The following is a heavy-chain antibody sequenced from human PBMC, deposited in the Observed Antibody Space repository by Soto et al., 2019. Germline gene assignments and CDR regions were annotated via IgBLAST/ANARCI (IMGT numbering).Heavy chain of an antibody. D-gene: IGHD4-17*01. V-gene: IGHV3-33*01. J-gene: IGHJ4*02. CDR1: GFTFSSYG. Sequence: QVQLVESGGGVVQPGRSLRLSCAASGFTFSSYGMHWVRQAPGKGLERVAVIWYDGSNKYYADSVKGRFTISRDNSKNTLYLQMNSLRAEDTAGYYCARTDYGGTYFDYWGQGTLVTVSS. CDR2: IWYDGSNK. CDR3: ARTDYGGTYFDY.